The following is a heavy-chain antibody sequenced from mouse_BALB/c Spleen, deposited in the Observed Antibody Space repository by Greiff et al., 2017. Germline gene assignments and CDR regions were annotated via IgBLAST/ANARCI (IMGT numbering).Heavy chain of an antibody. CDR2: ISSGSSTI. CDR3: ARPIYYDYDGGLDY. CDR1: GFTFSSFG. V-gene: IGHV5-17*02. Sequence: EVQRVESGGGLVQPGGSRKLSCAASGFTFSSFGMHWVRQAPEKGLEWVAYISSGSSTIYYADTVKGRFTISRDNPKNTLFLQMTSLRSEDTAMYYCARPIYYDYDGGLDYWGQGTSVTVSS. J-gene: IGHJ4*01. D-gene: IGHD2-4*01.